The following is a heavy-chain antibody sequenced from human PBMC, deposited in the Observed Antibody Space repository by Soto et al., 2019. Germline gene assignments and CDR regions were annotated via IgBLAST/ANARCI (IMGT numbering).Heavy chain of an antibody. CDR1: GFTFSIYG. V-gene: IGHV3-48*02. D-gene: IGHD3-9*01. CDR2: ITSSGSIT. CDR3: AIETDGLFDVDY. J-gene: IGHJ4*02. Sequence: EVQLVESGGDVVQPGGSLRLSCAASGFTFSIYGMHWVRQAPGKGLEWLSYITSSGSITHYADSVKGRFTISRDNAKNSLYLQMNSLRDEDMAVYYCAIETDGLFDVDYWGQGTLVTVSS.